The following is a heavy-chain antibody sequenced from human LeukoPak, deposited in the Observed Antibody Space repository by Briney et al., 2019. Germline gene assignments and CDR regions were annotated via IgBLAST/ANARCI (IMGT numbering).Heavy chain of an antibody. J-gene: IGHJ4*02. Sequence: PGRSLRLSCAASGLTFISYGMHWVRQAPGKELELVAVISYDGSNKYYAHSVKGRFTISRDNSKNTLYLQMSSLRAEDTAVDYCAKDFVVVRVGAIDYWGQGTLVTVSS. D-gene: IGHD1-26*01. CDR2: ISYDGSNK. V-gene: IGHV3-30*18. CDR1: GLTFISYG. CDR3: AKDFVVVRVGAIDY.